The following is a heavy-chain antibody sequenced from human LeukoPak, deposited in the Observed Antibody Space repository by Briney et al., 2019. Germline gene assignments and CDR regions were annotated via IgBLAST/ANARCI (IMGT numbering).Heavy chain of an antibody. Sequence: SLTCAVYGGSFSGYYWSWIRQPPGKGLEGIGEINHSGSTNYNPSLTSRGTISVETSKNQFSLKLSSVTAADTAVYYCARARDLGWGTVDYFDYWGQGTLVTVSS. CDR2: INHSGST. J-gene: IGHJ4*02. V-gene: IGHV4-34*01. CDR1: GGSFSGYY. CDR3: ARARDLGWGTVDYFDY. D-gene: IGHD3-3*01.